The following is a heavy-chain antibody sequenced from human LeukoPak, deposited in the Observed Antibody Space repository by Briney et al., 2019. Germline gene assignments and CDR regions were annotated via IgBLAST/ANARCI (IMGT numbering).Heavy chain of an antibody. J-gene: IGHJ6*02. CDR1: GFTFNNYA. CDR2: ISGPGGST. D-gene: IGHD2-15*01. Sequence: PGGSLRLSCAASGFTFNNYAMSWVRQAPGKGLEWVSSISGPGGSTYSTDSVKGRFTISRDNSKNTLYLQMNRLRAEDTAVYYCAKGGLMDVWGPGTAVTVSS. CDR3: AKGGLMDV. V-gene: IGHV3-23*01.